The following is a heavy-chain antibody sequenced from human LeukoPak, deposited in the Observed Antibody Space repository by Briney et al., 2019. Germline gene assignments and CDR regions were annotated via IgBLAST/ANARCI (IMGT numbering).Heavy chain of an antibody. CDR3: ARLNPYDSSGYYSPTFDY. J-gene: IGHJ4*02. D-gene: IGHD3-22*01. CDR2: INAGNGNT. Sequence: ASVKVSCKASGYTFTSYAMHWVRQAPGQRLEWMGWINAGNGNTKYSQKFQGRVTITRDTSASTVYMELSSLRSEDTAVYYCARLNPYDSSGYYSPTFDYWGQGTLVTVSS. CDR1: GYTFTSYA. V-gene: IGHV1-3*01.